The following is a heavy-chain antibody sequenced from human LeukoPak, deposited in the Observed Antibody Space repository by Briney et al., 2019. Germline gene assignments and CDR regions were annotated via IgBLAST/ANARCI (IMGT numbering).Heavy chain of an antibody. CDR3: ARGAYCGGDCSSSDAFDI. V-gene: IGHV1-2*02. J-gene: IGHJ3*02. CDR1: GYTFTGYY. Sequence: ASVKVSCKASGYTFTGYYMHWVRQAPGQGLEWMGWINPNSGGTNYAQKFQGRVTMTRDTSISTAYMELSRLRSDDTAVYYCARGAYCGGDCSSSDAFDIWGQGTMVTVSS. CDR2: INPNSGGT. D-gene: IGHD2-21*02.